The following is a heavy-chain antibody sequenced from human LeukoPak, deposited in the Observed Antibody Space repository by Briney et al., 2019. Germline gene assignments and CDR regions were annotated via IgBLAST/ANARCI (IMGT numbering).Heavy chain of an antibody. D-gene: IGHD3-22*01. J-gene: IGHJ4*02. CDR2: IIPIFGTA. Sequence: EASVKVSCKASGGTFSSYAISWVRQAPGQWLEWMGRIIPIFGTANYAQKFQGRVTITADKSTSTAYMELSSLRSEDTAVYYCARDPYYYDSSGNYWGQGTLVTVSS. V-gene: IGHV1-69*06. CDR3: ARDPYYYDSSGNY. CDR1: GGTFSSYA.